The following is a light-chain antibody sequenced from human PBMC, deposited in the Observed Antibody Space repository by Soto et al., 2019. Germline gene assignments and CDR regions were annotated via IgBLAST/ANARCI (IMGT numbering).Light chain of an antibody. V-gene: IGKV3-20*01. Sequence: EIVMTQSPVTLSVSPGERATLSCRASQSVSNNYLAWYQQKPGQAPRLLIYDASKRATGIPDRFSGSGSGTDFTLTISRLEPEDFAVYYCQQYGSSQTFGQGTKVDI. CDR1: QSVSNNY. CDR2: DAS. CDR3: QQYGSSQT. J-gene: IGKJ1*01.